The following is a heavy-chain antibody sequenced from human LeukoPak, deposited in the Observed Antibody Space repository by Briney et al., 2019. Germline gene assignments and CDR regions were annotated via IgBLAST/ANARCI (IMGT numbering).Heavy chain of an antibody. D-gene: IGHD2/OR15-2a*01. CDR3: ARADPTNTGHEYFDY. CDR1: GYTFNRYG. J-gene: IGHJ4*02. Sequence: ASVKVPCKASGYTFNRYGISWVRQAPGQRPEWMGWNSALTGNIDYAPKFQGRVTMNTDTSTRTAYMELSSLVSADTAVYFCARADPTNTGHEYFDYWGRGTLVTVSS. CDR2: NSALTGNI. V-gene: IGHV1-18*01.